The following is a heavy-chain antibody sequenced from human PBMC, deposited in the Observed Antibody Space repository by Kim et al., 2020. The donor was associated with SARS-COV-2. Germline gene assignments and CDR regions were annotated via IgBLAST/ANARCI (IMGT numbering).Heavy chain of an antibody. Sequence: GGSLRLSCAASGFTFSSYSMNWVRQAPGKGLEWVSYISSSSSTIYYADSVKGRFTISRDNAKNSLYLQMNSLRDEDTAVYYCARDRAGVTIDAFDIWGQGTMVTVSS. CDR1: GFTFSSYS. V-gene: IGHV3-48*02. D-gene: IGHD6-25*01. CDR3: ARDRAGVTIDAFDI. J-gene: IGHJ3*02. CDR2: ISSSSSTI.